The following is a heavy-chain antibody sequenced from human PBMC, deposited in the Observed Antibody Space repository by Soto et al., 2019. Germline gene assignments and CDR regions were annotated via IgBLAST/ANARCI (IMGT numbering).Heavy chain of an antibody. D-gene: IGHD3-16*01. CDR1: GFTFDDYA. J-gene: IGHJ4*02. Sequence: EVQLVESGGGLVQPGRSLRLSCAASGFTFDDYAMHWVRQAPGKGLEWVSGISWNSGSIGYADSVKGRFTISRDNAKNSLYLQMNSLRAEDRALYYCAKEGGKDWGQGTLVTVSS. CDR3: AKEGGKD. CDR2: ISWNSGSI. V-gene: IGHV3-9*01.